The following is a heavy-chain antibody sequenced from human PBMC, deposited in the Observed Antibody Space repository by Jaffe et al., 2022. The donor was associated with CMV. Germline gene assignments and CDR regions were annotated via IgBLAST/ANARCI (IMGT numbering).Heavy chain of an antibody. Sequence: QVQLQESGPGLVKPSQTLSLTCTVSGGSISSGGYYWSWIRQHPGKGLEWIGYIYYSGSTYYNPSLKSRVTISVDTSKNQFSLKLSSVTAADTAVYYCARDHYGGNSGSNWFDPWGQGTLVTVSS. CDR2: IYYSGST. J-gene: IGHJ5*02. V-gene: IGHV4-31*03. CDR3: ARDHYGGNSGSNWFDP. D-gene: IGHD4-17*01. CDR1: GGSISSGGYY.